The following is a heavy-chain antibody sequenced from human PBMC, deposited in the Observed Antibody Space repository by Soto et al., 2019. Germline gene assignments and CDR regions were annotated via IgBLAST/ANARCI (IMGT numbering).Heavy chain of an antibody. CDR2: ISYDGSNK. Sequence: QVQLVESGGGVVQPGRSLRLSCAASGFTFSSYAMHWVRQAPGKGLEWVAVISYDGSNKYYADSVKGRFTISSDNSKNTLYLHMNSLRAEDTAVYYCARDGVVGYSPYFDYWGQGTLVTVSS. CDR3: ARDGVVGYSPYFDY. J-gene: IGHJ4*02. CDR1: GFTFSSYA. D-gene: IGHD3-22*01. V-gene: IGHV3-30-3*01.